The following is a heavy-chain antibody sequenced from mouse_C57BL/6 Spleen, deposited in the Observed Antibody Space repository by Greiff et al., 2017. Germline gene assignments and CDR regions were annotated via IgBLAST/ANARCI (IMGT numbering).Heavy chain of an antibody. D-gene: IGHD1-1*01. J-gene: IGHJ4*01. Sequence: EVKLVESGGGLVKPGGSLKLSCAASGFTFSSSAMSWVRQTPEKRLEWVATICDGGSYTYYPDNVKGRVTISRDNAKNKLYLQMSHLTSEDTAMYYCSRDYVSTYYAMDYWGQGPSVTFAS. CDR3: SRDYVSTYYAMDY. CDR1: GFTFSSSA. V-gene: IGHV5-4*01. CDR2: ICDGGSYT.